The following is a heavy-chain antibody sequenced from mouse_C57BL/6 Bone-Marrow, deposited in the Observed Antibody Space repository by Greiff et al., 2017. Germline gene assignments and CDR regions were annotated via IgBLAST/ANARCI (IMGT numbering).Heavy chain of an antibody. V-gene: IGHV2-2*01. CDR3: GVGGAMDY. Sequence: VKLMESGPGLVQPSQSLSITCTVSGFSLTSYGVHWVRQSPGKGLEWLGVIWSGGNTYYNAAFISRLSISKDNSKSQVFFKMNSLQADDTAIYYWGVGGAMDYWGQGTSVTVSS. J-gene: IGHJ4*01. CDR2: IWSGGNT. CDR1: GFSLTSYG.